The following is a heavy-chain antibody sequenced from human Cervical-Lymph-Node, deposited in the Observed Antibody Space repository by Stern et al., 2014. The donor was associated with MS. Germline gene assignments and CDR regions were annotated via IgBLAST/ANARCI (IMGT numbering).Heavy chain of an antibody. J-gene: IGHJ2*01. D-gene: IGHD3-16*02. Sequence: EVQLEESGGGLVKPGGSLRLSCAASGFTFSSHSMNWVRQAPGQGLEWVSSISSSSSDIYYADSVKGRFTISRDHAKNSLYLQMNSLRAEDTAVYYCARDIVPQWCFDLWGRGTLVTVSS. V-gene: IGHV3-21*01. CDR3: ARDIVPQWCFDL. CDR2: ISSSSSDI. CDR1: GFTFSSHS.